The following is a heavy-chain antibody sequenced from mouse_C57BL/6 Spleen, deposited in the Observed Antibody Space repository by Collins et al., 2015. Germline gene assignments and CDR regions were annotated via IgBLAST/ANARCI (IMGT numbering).Heavy chain of an antibody. J-gene: IGHJ2*01. D-gene: IGHD2-2*01. V-gene: IGHV1-74*01. CDR3: AILWLRYYFDY. CDR1: GYTFTSYW. CDR2: IHPSDSDT. Sequence: QVQLQQPGAELVKPGASVKVSCKASGYTFTSYWMHWVKQRPGQGLEWIGRIHPSDSDTNYNQKFKGKATLTVDKSSSTAYMQVSSLTSEDSAVYYCAILWLRYYFDYWGQGTTLIVSS.